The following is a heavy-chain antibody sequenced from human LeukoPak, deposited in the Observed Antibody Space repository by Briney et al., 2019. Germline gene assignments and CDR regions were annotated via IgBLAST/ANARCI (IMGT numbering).Heavy chain of an antibody. J-gene: IGHJ4*02. CDR3: ARLARWDYDFWSGYSDPYYFDY. D-gene: IGHD3-3*01. Sequence: GRSLRLSCAASGFTFNTYTIHWVRQAPGKGLEWVANIKQDGSEKYFVDSVKGRFTISRDNAKNSLYLQMNSLRAEDTAVYYCARLARWDYDFWSGYSDPYYFDYWGQGTLVTASS. V-gene: IGHV3-7*03. CDR1: GFTFNTYT. CDR2: IKQDGSEK.